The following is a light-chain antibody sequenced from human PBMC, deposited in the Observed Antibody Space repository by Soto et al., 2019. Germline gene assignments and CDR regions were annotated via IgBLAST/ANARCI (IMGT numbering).Light chain of an antibody. CDR2: AVD. Sequence: QSVLTQPASVSGSPGQSVTISCTGTSSDVGGYNFVSWYQHHPGEAPTLLIYAVDERPSGVSNRFSGSKSGNTAPLTISGLQAADGADYYCTSYATATTWVFGGGTKSPS. CDR1: SSDVGGYNF. J-gene: IGLJ2*01. V-gene: IGLV2-14*03. CDR3: TSYATATTWV.